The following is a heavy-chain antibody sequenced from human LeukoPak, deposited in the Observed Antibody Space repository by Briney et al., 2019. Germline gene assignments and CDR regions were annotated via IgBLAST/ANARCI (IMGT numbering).Heavy chain of an antibody. D-gene: IGHD6-19*01. V-gene: IGHV1-3*01. CDR3: ARDLWGSGWRFDY. CDR2: INAGNGNT. CDR1: GYTFTSYA. Sequence: ASVKVSCKASGYTFTSYAMHWVRQAPGQRLEWMGWINAGNGNTKYSQKFQGRVTITRDTSASTAYMELSSLRSEDTAVYYCARDLWGSGWRFDYWGQGTLVTVSS. J-gene: IGHJ4*02.